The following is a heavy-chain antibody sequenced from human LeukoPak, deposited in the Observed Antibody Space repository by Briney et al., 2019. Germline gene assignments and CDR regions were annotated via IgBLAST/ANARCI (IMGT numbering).Heavy chain of an antibody. CDR2: INPSSGGT. J-gene: IGHJ4*02. Sequence: GASVKVSCKASGYTFTGYNMHWVRQAPGQGLEWMRWINPSSGGTNYAQRFQGRVTMTRDTSISTAYMELSRLRSDDTAVYYRARGRNYDILTGPPDYWGQGTLVTVSS. CDR3: ARGRNYDILTGPPDY. V-gene: IGHV1-2*02. D-gene: IGHD3-9*01. CDR1: GYTFTGYN.